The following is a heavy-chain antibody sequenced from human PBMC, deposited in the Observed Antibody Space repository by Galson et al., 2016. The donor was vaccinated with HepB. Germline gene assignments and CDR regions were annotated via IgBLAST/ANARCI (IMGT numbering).Heavy chain of an antibody. J-gene: IGHJ4*02. CDR1: GFTFSSYA. D-gene: IGHD6-19*01. CDR2: IWYDGSHE. CDR3: AKNSYSSAWYPDY. Sequence: SLRLSCAASGFTFSSYAMHWVRQAPGKGLEWVAVIWYDGSHEYYADSVKGRFTISRDNSKNTVYLQMNSLSAEDTAVYYCAKNSYSSAWYPDYWGQGTLVTFTA. V-gene: IGHV3-33*06.